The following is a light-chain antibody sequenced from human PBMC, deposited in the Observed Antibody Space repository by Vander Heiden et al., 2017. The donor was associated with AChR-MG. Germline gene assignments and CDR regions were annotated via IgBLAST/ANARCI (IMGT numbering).Light chain of an antibody. CDR2: DAS. CDR3: QQRSHPLFT. V-gene: IGKV3-11*01. J-gene: IGKJ3*01. CDR1: QSDSSY. Sequence: EIVFTQSLATLSLSTGTRATLSCRASQSDSSYLAWYQQKPGQAPRLLNYDASNRATGIPARFSGSGSGTVFTLTISSLEPEDFAVYYCQQRSHPLFTFGPGTKVDIK.